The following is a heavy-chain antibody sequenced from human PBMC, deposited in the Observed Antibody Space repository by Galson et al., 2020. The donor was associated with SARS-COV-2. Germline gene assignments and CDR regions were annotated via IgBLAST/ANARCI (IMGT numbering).Heavy chain of an antibody. J-gene: IGHJ3*02. CDR2: IYYSGST. Sequence: SETLSLTCTVSGGSISSYYWSWIRQPPGKGLEWIGYIYYSGSTNCNPSLKSRVTISVDTSKNQFSLKLSSVTAADTAVYYCARGGYYDSSGYSDAFDIWGQGTMVTVSS. CDR1: GGSISSYY. V-gene: IGHV4-59*01. D-gene: IGHD3-22*01. CDR3: ARGGYYDSSGYSDAFDI.